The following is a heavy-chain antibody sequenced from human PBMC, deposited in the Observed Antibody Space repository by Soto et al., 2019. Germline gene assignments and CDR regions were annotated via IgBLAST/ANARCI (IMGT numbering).Heavy chain of an antibody. D-gene: IGHD3-9*01. V-gene: IGHV4-34*01. CDR2: INHSGST. Sequence: PSETLSLTCAVYGGSFSGYYWSWIRQPPGKGLEWIGEINHSGSTNYNPSLKSRVTISVDTSKNQFSLKLSSVTAADTAVYYCARGVRYFDWSNNWFDPWGQGTLVTVSS. J-gene: IGHJ5*02. CDR3: ARGVRYFDWSNNWFDP. CDR1: GGSFSGYY.